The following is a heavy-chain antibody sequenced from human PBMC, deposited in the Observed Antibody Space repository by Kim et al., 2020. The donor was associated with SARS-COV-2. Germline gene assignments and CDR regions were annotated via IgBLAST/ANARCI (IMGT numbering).Heavy chain of an antibody. V-gene: IGHV3-7*03. Sequence: GGSLRLSCAASGFTFSSYWMSWVRQAPGKGLEWVANIKQDGSEKYYVDSVKGRFTISRDNAKNSLYLQMNSLRAEDTAVYYCAREFRGDSNYYYYGMDVWGQGTTVTVSS. CDR3: AREFRGDSNYYYYGMDV. D-gene: IGHD4-17*01. J-gene: IGHJ6*02. CDR1: GFTFSSYW. CDR2: IKQDGSEK.